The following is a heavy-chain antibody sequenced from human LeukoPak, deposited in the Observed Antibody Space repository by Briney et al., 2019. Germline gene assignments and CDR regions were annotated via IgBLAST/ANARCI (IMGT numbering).Heavy chain of an antibody. D-gene: IGHD3-10*01. V-gene: IGHV1-46*01. Sequence: ASVKVSCKASGYTFTGYYMHWVRQAPGQGLEWMGIINPSGGSTSFAQKFQGRVTMTRDMSTSTVYMELSSLTSEDTAVYYCARELVRFTMVRGVIDYWGQGTLVTVSS. CDR2: INPSGGST. CDR1: GYTFTGYY. CDR3: ARELVRFTMVRGVIDY. J-gene: IGHJ4*02.